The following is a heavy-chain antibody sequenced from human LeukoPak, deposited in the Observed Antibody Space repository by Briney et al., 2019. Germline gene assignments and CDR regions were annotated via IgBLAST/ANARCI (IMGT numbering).Heavy chain of an antibody. J-gene: IGHJ6*02. CDR3: ARGGLRPGYSSSWQQDFYYGMDV. CDR1: GYTFTSYY. Sequence: GASVKVSCKASGYTFTSYYMHWVRQAPGQGLEWMGIINPSGGSTSYAQKFQGRVTMTRDTSTSTVYMELSSLRSEDTAVYYCARGGLRPGYSSSWQQDFYYGMDVWGQGTTVTVSS. CDR2: INPSGGST. D-gene: IGHD6-13*01. V-gene: IGHV1-46*01.